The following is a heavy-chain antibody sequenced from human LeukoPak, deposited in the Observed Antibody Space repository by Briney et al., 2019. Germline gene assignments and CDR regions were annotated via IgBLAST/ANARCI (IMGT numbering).Heavy chain of an antibody. V-gene: IGHV3-74*01. CDR2: TNSDGSST. CDR1: GFTFSSYW. CDR3: ARGGGYCSSTSCYYTADGMDV. D-gene: IGHD2-2*01. Sequence: GGSLRLSCAASGFTFSSYWMHWVRQAPGKGLVWVSRTNSDGSSTSYADSVKGRFTISRDNAKNTLYLQMNSLRAEDTAVYYCARGGGYCSSTSCYYTADGMDVWGQGTTVTVSS. J-gene: IGHJ6*02.